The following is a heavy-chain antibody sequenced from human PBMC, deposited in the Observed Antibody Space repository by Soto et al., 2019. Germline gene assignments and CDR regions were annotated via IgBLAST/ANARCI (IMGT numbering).Heavy chain of an antibody. D-gene: IGHD4-4*01. J-gene: IGHJ3*02. CDR1: GGSFSGYY. V-gene: IGHV4-34*01. CDR3: ARGRTTVTTARRGAFDI. CDR2: INHNGST. Sequence: QVQLQQWGAGLLKPSETLSLTCAVYGGSFSGYYWSWIRQPPGKGLEWIGEINHNGSTNYNPSLKSRVTISVDTSKNQFSLKLSSVTAADTAVYYCARGRTTVTTARRGAFDIWGQGTMVTVSS.